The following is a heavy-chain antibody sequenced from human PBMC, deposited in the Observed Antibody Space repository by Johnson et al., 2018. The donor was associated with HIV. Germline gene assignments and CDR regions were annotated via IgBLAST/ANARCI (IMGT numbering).Heavy chain of an antibody. J-gene: IGHJ3*02. CDR1: GFTFSSYA. D-gene: IGHD3-10*02. Sequence: VQLVESGGGLVQPGGSLRLSCAASGFTFSSYAMSWVRQAPGKGLEWVSAISASGGRTFYADSVKGRFTVSRDKSKNTVFLQMDSLRAEDTAVYYCAREKSVWGASDAFDIWGQGTMVTVSS. CDR3: AREKSVWGASDAFDI. V-gene: IGHV3-23*04. CDR2: ISASGGRT.